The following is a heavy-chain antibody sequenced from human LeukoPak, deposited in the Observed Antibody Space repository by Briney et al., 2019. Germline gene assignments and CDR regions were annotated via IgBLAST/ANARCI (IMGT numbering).Heavy chain of an antibody. Sequence: SETLSLTCAVYGGSFSGYYWSWIRQPPGKGLEWIGEINHSGSTNYNPSLKSRVTISVDTSKNQFSLKLSSVTAADTAVYYCARGCYCSGGSCSYFDYWGQGTLVTVSS. CDR3: ARGCYCSGGSCSYFDY. J-gene: IGHJ4*02. D-gene: IGHD2-15*01. V-gene: IGHV4-34*01. CDR2: INHSGST. CDR1: GGSFSGYY.